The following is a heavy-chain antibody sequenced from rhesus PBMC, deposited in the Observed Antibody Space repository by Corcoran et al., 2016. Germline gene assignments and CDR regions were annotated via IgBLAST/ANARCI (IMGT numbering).Heavy chain of an antibody. J-gene: IGHJ3*01. Sequence: QVTLKESGPALVKPTQTLTLTCTFSGFSISTSGMAVGWIRPPPGKALEWMERINWDDYKYSSASLKSRLTNSKDTAKNQVVLTMTNMDPVDTATYYCARKLIAAAGAFDFWGQGLRVTVSS. CDR2: INWDDYK. D-gene: IGHD6-25*01. CDR3: ARKLIAAAGAFDF. CDR1: GFSISTSGMA. V-gene: IGHV2S1*01.